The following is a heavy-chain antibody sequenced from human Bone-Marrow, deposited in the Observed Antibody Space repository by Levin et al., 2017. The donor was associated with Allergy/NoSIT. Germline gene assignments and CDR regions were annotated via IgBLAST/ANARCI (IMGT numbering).Heavy chain of an antibody. CDR3: ARVVWDRRWDRRTRELYYFDN. CDR2: IYSAGNT. V-gene: IGHV3-66*02. J-gene: IGHJ4*02. CDR1: GFTVSATY. D-gene: IGHD1-26*01. Sequence: RSGGSLRLSCAASGFTVSATYMSWVRQAPGKGLQWVSIIYSAGNTYYADSVKGRFIISRDSSKNKVDLQMNSLRPDDTAVYYCARVVWDRRWDRRTRELYYFDNWGQGTLVTVSA.